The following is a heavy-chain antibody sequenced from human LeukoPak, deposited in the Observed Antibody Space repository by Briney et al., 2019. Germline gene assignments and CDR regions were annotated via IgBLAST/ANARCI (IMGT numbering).Heavy chain of an antibody. D-gene: IGHD1-26*01. J-gene: IGHJ4*02. CDR1: GFTFSTFA. V-gene: IGHV3-20*04. Sequence: PGGSLRLSCAASGFTFSTFAMSWVRQAPGKGLEWVSGINWNGGSTGYADSVKGRFTISRDNAKHSLYLQMNSLRAEDTALYYCARLIGGSSGWGQGTLVTVSS. CDR3: ARLIGGSSG. CDR2: INWNGGST.